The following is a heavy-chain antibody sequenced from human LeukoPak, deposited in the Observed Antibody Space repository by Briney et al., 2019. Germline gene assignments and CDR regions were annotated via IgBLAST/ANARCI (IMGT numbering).Heavy chain of an antibody. J-gene: IGHJ4*02. Sequence: GTSLRLSCTASGFSFSSYGMHWVRQAPGKGLEWVAVISYDGTGKYYADSVKGRFTISRDHYNNTLYLQMDSLRADDTAVHYCARDPDYLHYYDGTGPMGGFAYWGQGTLVTVSS. D-gene: IGHD3-22*01. CDR2: ISYDGTGK. V-gene: IGHV3-30*03. CDR1: GFSFSSYG. CDR3: ARDPDYLHYYDGTGPMGGFAY.